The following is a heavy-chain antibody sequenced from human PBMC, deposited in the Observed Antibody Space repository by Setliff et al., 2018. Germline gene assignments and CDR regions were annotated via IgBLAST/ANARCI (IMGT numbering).Heavy chain of an antibody. CDR3: ARVLAADTYQDY. Sequence: YFIHWVRQAPGQGLECMGWINPASGTTQFTDKFQGRITVTSDTSISTVYMELSGLRRDDTAIYFCARVLAADTYQDYWGQGTLVTVSS. J-gene: IGHJ4*02. D-gene: IGHD2-21*01. V-gene: IGHV1-2*02. CDR2: INPASGTT. CDR1: YF.